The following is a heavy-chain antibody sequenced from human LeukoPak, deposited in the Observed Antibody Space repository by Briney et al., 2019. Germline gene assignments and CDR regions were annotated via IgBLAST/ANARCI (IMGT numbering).Heavy chain of an antibody. Sequence: PGGSLRLSCAASGFTFSSFAMSWVRQAPGKGLEWVSAISGSGGSTYYADSVKGRFSISRDNSKNTLYLQMNSLRAEDTAVYYCAKADLVGAAGAVGYWGQGTLVTVSS. V-gene: IGHV3-23*01. CDR2: ISGSGGST. CDR3: AKADLVGAAGAVGY. CDR1: GFTFSSFA. J-gene: IGHJ4*02. D-gene: IGHD2-15*01.